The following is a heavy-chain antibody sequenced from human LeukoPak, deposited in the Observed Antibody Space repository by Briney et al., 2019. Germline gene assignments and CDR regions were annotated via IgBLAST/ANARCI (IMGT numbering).Heavy chain of an antibody. D-gene: IGHD3-10*01. J-gene: IGHJ5*02. Sequence: GGSLRLSCAASGFTFSSYGMHWVRQAPGKGLEWVAVIWYDGSNKYYADSVKGRFTISRDNSKNTLYLQMNSLRAEDTAVYYCARDAVWFGELLYENWFDPWGQGTLVTVSS. CDR3: ARDAVWFGELLYENWFDP. CDR1: GFTFSSYG. V-gene: IGHV3-33*01. CDR2: IWYDGSNK.